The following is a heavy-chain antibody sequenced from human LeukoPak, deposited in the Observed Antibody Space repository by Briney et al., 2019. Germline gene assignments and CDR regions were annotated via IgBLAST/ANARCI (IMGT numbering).Heavy chain of an antibody. J-gene: IGHJ4*02. CDR3: ARGFLGGTDQYFDS. CDR2: IGGGGRTT. Sequence: PEGSLRLSCAASGFTFSTYAMNWVRQAPAKGLEWVSTIGGGGRTTDYADSVKDRFTISRDNSKNTLYLQMNSLRAEDTAVYFCARGFLGGTDQYFDSWGQGTLVTVSS. D-gene: IGHD6-19*01. V-gene: IGHV3-23*01. CDR1: GFTFSTYA.